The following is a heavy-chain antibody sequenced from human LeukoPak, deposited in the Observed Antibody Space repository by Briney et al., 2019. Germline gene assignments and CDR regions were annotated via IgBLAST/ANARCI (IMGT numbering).Heavy chain of an antibody. Sequence: GASVKVSCKASGYTFTSYGISWVRQAPGQGLEWMGWISAYNGNTNYAQKLQGRVTMTTDTSTSTAYMELRSLRSDDTAVYYCARGQGYYYDFWSGYYMGYWGQGTLVTVSS. V-gene: IGHV1-18*01. CDR3: ARGQGYYYDFWSGYYMGY. J-gene: IGHJ4*02. CDR2: ISAYNGNT. D-gene: IGHD3-3*01. CDR1: GYTFTSYG.